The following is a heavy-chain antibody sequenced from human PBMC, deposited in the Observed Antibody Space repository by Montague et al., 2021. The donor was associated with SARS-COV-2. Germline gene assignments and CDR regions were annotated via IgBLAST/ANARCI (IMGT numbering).Heavy chain of an antibody. Sequence: SETLSLTCTVSGASITNDFWGWIRQSPGKRLEWIGYIDYNGNTKSNPSLKSRVTFSLDTSKNQLSLRLSSVTAADTAIYYCARLSMAPSFYFDFWGREPWSPSPQ. V-gene: IGHV4-59*08. D-gene: IGHD2/OR15-2a*01. CDR2: IDYNGNT. CDR1: GASITNDF. CDR3: ARLSMAPSFYFDF. J-gene: IGHJ4*02.